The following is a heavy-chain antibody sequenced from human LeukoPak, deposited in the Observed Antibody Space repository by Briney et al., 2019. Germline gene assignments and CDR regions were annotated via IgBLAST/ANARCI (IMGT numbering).Heavy chain of an antibody. CDR3: ARDVRRSSSSANSYYYYMDV. J-gene: IGHJ6*03. Sequence: SETLSLTCTVSDGSISNYYWSWIRQPAGKGLGWIGRIYSSGTTNYNPSLKSRVTMSVDTSKNHFSLNLDSVTAADTAVYYCARDVRRSSSSANSYYYYMDVWGKGTTVTVSS. D-gene: IGHD6-6*01. CDR2: IYSSGTT. V-gene: IGHV4-4*07. CDR1: DGSISNYY.